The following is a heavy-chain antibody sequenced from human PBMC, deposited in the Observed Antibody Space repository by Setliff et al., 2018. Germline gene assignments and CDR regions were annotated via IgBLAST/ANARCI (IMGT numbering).Heavy chain of an antibody. V-gene: IGHV4-39*02. CDR1: GGPISSSNYY. Sequence: SETLSLTCTVSGGPISSSNYYWGWIRQPPGKGLEWIGSINYRGNTHDNPSLRSRVTMSVDTSKSHFSLRLRSLTAADTAVYYCAREVGISGYYGRSSHNAFDIWGQGTMVTVSS. CDR3: AREVGISGYYGRSSHNAFDI. J-gene: IGHJ3*02. CDR2: INYRGNT. D-gene: IGHD3-22*01.